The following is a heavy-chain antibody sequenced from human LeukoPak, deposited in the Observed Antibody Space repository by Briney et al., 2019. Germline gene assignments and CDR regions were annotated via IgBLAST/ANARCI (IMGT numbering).Heavy chain of an antibody. CDR3: ARDPDYGDYKFDY. J-gene: IGHJ4*02. Sequence: GGSLRLSCAASGFTFSSYSMNWVRQAPGKGLEWVSSISSSSSYIYYADSVKGRFTISRDNAKNSLYLQMNSLRAEDTAVYYCARDPDYGDYKFDYWGRGTLVTVSS. D-gene: IGHD4-17*01. V-gene: IGHV3-21*01. CDR2: ISSSSSYI. CDR1: GFTFSSYS.